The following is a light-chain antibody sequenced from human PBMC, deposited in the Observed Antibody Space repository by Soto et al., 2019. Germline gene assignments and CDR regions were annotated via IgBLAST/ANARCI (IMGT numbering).Light chain of an antibody. CDR2: GAF. V-gene: IGKV1-6*01. CDR1: QDVRNY. CDR3: LQDXXXPWT. Sequence: AIQMTQSPSSLSASVGDRLTITCRASQDVRNYVGWYQQKPGKAPKFLIYGAFSLETGIPSRFSGXXYGTEFTLTIXXXXXXDFATYFCLQDXXXPWTFGQG. J-gene: IGKJ1*01.